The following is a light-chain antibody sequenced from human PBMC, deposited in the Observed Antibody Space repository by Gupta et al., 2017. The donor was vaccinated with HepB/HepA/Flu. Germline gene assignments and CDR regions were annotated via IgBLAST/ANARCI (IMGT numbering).Light chain of an antibody. CDR2: EGT. Sequence: QSALTQPPSASGSPGQSVTISCTGTSGDVASYNYVSWYQQHPGKAPKLIIYEGTKRPAGVPDRFSGSKSGNTASLTVSGLQAEDESDYYCSSYAGSDTVVFGGGTKLTVL. CDR1: SGDVASYNY. CDR3: SSYAGSDTVV. V-gene: IGLV2-8*01. J-gene: IGLJ3*02.